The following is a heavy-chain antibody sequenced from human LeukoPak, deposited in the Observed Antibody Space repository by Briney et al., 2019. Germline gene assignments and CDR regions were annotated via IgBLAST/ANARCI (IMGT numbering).Heavy chain of an antibody. Sequence: SETLSLTCNVTGVSIDSGDHYWSWIRLHPGTGLEWIGSIYYSGTTYYNPSLKSRLVISKDTSKNHISLALTSVTAADTAVYCCARVRYFDWLGADYFDFWGQGTLVTVSS. CDR3: ARVRYFDWLGADYFDF. V-gene: IGHV4-31*03. CDR1: GVSIDSGDHY. D-gene: IGHD3-9*01. J-gene: IGHJ4*02. CDR2: IYYSGTT.